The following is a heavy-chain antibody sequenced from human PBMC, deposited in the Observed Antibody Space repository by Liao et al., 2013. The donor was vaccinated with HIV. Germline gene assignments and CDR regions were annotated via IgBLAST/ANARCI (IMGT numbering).Heavy chain of an antibody. CDR2: INHSGST. CDR3: ASHDPYYYGSGSYPY. V-gene: IGHV4-34*09. J-gene: IGHJ4*02. CDR1: GGSLSSYY. Sequence: QLQVQESGPGLVKPSETLSLTCAVYGGSLSSYYWSWIRQPPGKGLEWIGEINHSGSTYYNPSLKSRVTISVDTSKNQFSLKLSSVTAADTAVYYCASHDPYYYGSGSYPYWGQGTLVTVSS. D-gene: IGHD3-10*01.